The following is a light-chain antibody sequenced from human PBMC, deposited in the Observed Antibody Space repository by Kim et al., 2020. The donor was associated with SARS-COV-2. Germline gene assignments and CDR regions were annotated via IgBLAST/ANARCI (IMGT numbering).Light chain of an antibody. CDR2: RDS. J-gene: IGLJ2*01. Sequence: SYELTQPLSVSVALGQTARITCGGNNIGSKNVHWYQQKPGQAPVLVIYRDSNRPSGIPERFSGSNSGNTATLTISRAQAGDEADYYCQVWDSSIPVVFGGGTQLTVL. V-gene: IGLV3-9*01. CDR1: NIGSKN. CDR3: QVWDSSIPVV.